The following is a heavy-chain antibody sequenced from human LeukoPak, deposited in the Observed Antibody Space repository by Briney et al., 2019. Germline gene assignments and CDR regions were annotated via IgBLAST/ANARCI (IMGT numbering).Heavy chain of an antibody. CDR3: AKEDYVRGSTSGTFHS. Sequence: PGRSLRLSCAASGFTFSNYAMSWVRQAPGKGLEWVSTFTGSGGSTYYADSVKGRFTISRDNSRDTLYLQMNSLRGEDTAVYYCAKEDYVRGSTSGTFHSWGQGTLV. J-gene: IGHJ4*02. V-gene: IGHV3-23*01. CDR1: GFTFSNYA. CDR2: FTGSGGST. D-gene: IGHD3-10*02.